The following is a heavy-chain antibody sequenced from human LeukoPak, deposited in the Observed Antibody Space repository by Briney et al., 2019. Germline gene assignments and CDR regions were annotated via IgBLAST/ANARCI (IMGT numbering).Heavy chain of an antibody. CDR3: ARGISQLDYYYMDV. J-gene: IGHJ6*03. CDR2: IIPIFGTA. CDR1: GGTFSSYA. D-gene: IGHD2-2*01. V-gene: IGHV1-69*13. Sequence: ASVKVSCKASGGTFSSYAISWVRQAPGQGLEWMGGIIPIFGTANYAQKFQGRVTITADESTSTAYMELSSLRSEDTAVYYCARGISQLDYYYMDVWGKGTTVTVSS.